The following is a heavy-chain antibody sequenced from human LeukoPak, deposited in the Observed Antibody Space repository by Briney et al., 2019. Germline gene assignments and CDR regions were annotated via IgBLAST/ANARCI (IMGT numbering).Heavy chain of an antibody. Sequence: SETLFLTCSVSGVSINCCFWSWIRQPAGKGLEWIGRLYPSGSTDYNPSLKSRVTMSVDTSKNQFSLKLNSATAADTAVYYCARRLSTRSYYLDDWGQGTLVTVSS. CDR3: ARRLSTRSYYLDD. CDR2: LYPSGST. V-gene: IGHV4-4*07. D-gene: IGHD2/OR15-2a*01. CDR1: GVSINCCF. J-gene: IGHJ4*02.